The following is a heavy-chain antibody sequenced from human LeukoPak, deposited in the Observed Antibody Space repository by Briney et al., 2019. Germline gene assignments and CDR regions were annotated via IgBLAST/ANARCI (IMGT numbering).Heavy chain of an antibody. CDR2: ISSSGSTI. Sequence: GGSLRLSCAASRFTFSSYSMNWVRQAPGKGLEWVSYISSSGSTIYYADSVKGRFTISRDNAKNSLYLQMNSLRAEDTAVYYCAELGITMIEGVWGKGTTVTISS. J-gene: IGHJ6*04. CDR1: RFTFSSYS. D-gene: IGHD3-22*01. CDR3: AELGITMIEGV. V-gene: IGHV3-48*04.